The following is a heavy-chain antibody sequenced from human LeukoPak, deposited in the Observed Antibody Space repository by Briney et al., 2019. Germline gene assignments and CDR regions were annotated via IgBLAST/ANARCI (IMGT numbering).Heavy chain of an antibody. CDR2: INSDGTII. V-gene: IGHV3-74*01. D-gene: IGHD3-3*01. CDR1: GFTFSSYW. CDR3: AKDMSSVLRFLEWLFAFDY. J-gene: IGHJ4*02. Sequence: PGGSLRLSCAASGFTFSSYWMHWVRQAPGKGLVWVSRINSDGTIIGYADSVKGRFTISRDNSKNTLYLQMNSLRAEDTAVYYCAKDMSSVLRFLEWLFAFDYWGQGTLVTVSS.